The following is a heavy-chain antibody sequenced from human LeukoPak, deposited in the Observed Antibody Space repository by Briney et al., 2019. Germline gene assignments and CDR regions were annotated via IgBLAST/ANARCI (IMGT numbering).Heavy chain of an antibody. CDR3: ARGGYKTDLGSCGY. CDR1: GFTFSTYW. V-gene: IGHV3-21*01. D-gene: IGHD2-15*01. CDR2: ISSSSSYI. J-gene: IGHJ4*02. Sequence: GGSLRLSCAASGFTFSTYWMSWVRQAPGKGLEWVSSISSSSSYIYYADSVKGRFTISRDNAKNSLYLQMNSLRAEDTAVYYCARGGYKTDLGSCGYWGQGTLVTVSS.